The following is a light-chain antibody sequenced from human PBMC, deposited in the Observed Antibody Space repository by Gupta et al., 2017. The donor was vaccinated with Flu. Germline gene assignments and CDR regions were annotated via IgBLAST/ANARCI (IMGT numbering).Light chain of an antibody. V-gene: IGKV3-20*01. CDR1: PNVSRRY. CDR3: QQYGSSPPWT. Sequence: ELVFATSPAPLSSSSGERATLSCRASPNVSRRYLAWYQQKPGKAPRLLIFGASTRATGIPDRLSGSGSGTEFTLTISRLEPEDFAVYYCQQYGSSPPWTFGQGTKVEIK. J-gene: IGKJ1*01. CDR2: GAS.